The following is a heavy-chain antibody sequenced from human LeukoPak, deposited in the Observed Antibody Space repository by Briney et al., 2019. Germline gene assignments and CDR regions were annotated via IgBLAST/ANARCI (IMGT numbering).Heavy chain of an antibody. J-gene: IGHJ4*02. Sequence: SETLSLTCTVSGDSITGYYWGWIRQPPGKGLEWIGNIYYTGSTYYNASLQSRVTISIDTSKNQFSLRLNSVTAADTAMYYCVKSGGYGLIDYWGQGTLVTVSS. CDR1: GDSITGYY. CDR2: IYYTGST. V-gene: IGHV4-59*04. D-gene: IGHD1-26*01. CDR3: VKSGGYGLIDY.